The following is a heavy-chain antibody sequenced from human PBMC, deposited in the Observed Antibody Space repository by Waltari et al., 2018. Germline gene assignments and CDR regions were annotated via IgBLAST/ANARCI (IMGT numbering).Heavy chain of an antibody. CDR2: IYYSGST. D-gene: IGHD3-22*01. J-gene: IGHJ4*02. CDR3: AVAGSGYYRAFDY. Sequence: QVQLQESGPGLVKPSETLSLTCPVSGGSISSHYWSWIRQPPGKGLEWIGYIYYSGSTNYNPSLKSRVTISVDTSKNQFSLKLSSVTAADTAVYYCAVAGSGYYRAFDYWGQGTLVTVSS. CDR1: GGSISSHY. V-gene: IGHV4-59*11.